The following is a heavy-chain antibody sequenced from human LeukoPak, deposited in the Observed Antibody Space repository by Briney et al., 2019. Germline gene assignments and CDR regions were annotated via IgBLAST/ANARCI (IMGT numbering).Heavy chain of an antibody. J-gene: IGHJ6*02. D-gene: IGHD2-15*01. CDR2: ISAYNGNT. CDR3: ASSIALYYYGMDV. Sequence: ASVKVSCKASGYTFTSYGIGWVRQAPGQGLEWMGWISAYNGNTNYAQKLQGRVTMTTDTSTSTAYMELRSLRSDDTAVYYCASSIALYYYGMDVWGQGTTVTVSS. CDR1: GYTFTSYG. V-gene: IGHV1-18*01.